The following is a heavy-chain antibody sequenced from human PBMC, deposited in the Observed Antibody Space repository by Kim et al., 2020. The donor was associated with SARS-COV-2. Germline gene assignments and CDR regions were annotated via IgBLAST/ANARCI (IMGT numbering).Heavy chain of an antibody. D-gene: IGHD3-22*01. Sequence: GGSLRLSCAASGFTFSSYAMHWVRQAPGKGLEWVSAISSNGSNTYYADSVKGRFTISRDNSKNTLYLQMNSLRAEDTAVYYCARADSSGYAIDYWGQGT. J-gene: IGHJ4*02. CDR2: ISSNGSNT. V-gene: IGHV3-64*04. CDR1: GFTFSSYA. CDR3: ARADSSGYAIDY.